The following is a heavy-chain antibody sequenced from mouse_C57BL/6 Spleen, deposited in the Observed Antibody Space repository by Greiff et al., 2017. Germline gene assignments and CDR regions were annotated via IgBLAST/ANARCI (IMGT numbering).Heavy chain of an antibody. CDR2: IDPSDSNT. V-gene: IGHV1-69*01. D-gene: IGHD2-13*01. Sequence: QVQLQQPGAELVMPGASVKLSCKASGYTFTSYWMHWVKQRPGQGLEWIGEIDPSDSNTNYNQKFKGKSTLTVDKSSSTAYMQLSSLTSEDSAVYDCARGYYGGYVGYWGQGTTLTVSA. J-gene: IGHJ2*01. CDR3: ARGYYGGYVGY. CDR1: GYTFTSYW.